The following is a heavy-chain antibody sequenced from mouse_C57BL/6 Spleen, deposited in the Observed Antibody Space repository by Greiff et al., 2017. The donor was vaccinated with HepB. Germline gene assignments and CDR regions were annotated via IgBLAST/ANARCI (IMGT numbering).Heavy chain of an antibody. CDR1: GYAFSSYW. D-gene: IGHD1-2*01. Sequence: QVQLQQSGAELVKPGASVKISCKASGYAFSSYWMNWVKQRPGKGLEWIGQIYPGDGDTNYNGKFKGKATLTADKSSSTAYMQLSSLTSEDSAVYFCARGATPSRAFDYWGQGTTLTVSS. CDR2: IYPGDGDT. J-gene: IGHJ2*01. CDR3: ARGATPSRAFDY. V-gene: IGHV1-80*01.